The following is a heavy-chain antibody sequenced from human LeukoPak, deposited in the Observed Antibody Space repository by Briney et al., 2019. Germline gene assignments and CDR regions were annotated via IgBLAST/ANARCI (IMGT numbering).Heavy chain of an antibody. V-gene: IGHV4-59*08. J-gene: IGHJ3*02. Sequence: PSETLSLTCTVSGGSISSYYWSWIRQPPGKGLEWMGYIYYSGSTNYNPSLESRVTISVDTSKNQFSLKLSSVTAADTAVYYCARPHGSYGNSDAFDIWGQGTMVTVSS. D-gene: IGHD1-26*01. CDR1: GGSISSYY. CDR2: IYYSGST. CDR3: ARPHGSYGNSDAFDI.